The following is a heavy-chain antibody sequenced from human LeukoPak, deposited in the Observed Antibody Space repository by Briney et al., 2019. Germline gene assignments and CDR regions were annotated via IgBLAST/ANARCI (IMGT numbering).Heavy chain of an antibody. CDR3: ARPYYESSGLYVDAFDI. D-gene: IGHD3-22*01. J-gene: IGHJ3*02. CDR2: INPNSGGT. V-gene: IGHV1-2*06. CDR1: GYTLTAYY. Sequence: ASVKVSCKASGYTLTAYYLHWVRQAPGQGLEWMGQINPNSGGTTYAQKFQGRVTMTRDTSIGTAYMELSSLRSDDTALYYCARPYYESSGLYVDAFDIWGQGTMVTVSS.